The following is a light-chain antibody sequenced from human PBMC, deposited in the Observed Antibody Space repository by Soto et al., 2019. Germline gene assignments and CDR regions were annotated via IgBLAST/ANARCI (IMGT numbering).Light chain of an antibody. J-gene: IGLJ2*01. CDR3: VLCYGAAQLV. Sequence: QAVVTQEPSLTVSPGGTVTLTCGSSTGAVTSSHYPYWLQQKPGQAPRTMIYDTSNKHSWTPARFSGSLLGGKAALTLSGAQPEDEAEYYCVLCYGAAQLVFGGGTKLTVL. CDR1: TGAVTSSHY. V-gene: IGLV7-46*01. CDR2: DTS.